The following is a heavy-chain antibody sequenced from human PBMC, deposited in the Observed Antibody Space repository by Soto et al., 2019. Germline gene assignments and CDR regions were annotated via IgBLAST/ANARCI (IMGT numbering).Heavy chain of an antibody. J-gene: IGHJ5*02. D-gene: IGHD6-13*01. CDR2: IDYSGST. CDR1: GGSISSSDYH. V-gene: IGHV4-39*01. Sequence: SETLSLTCTVSGGSISSSDYHWGWIRQPPGKGPEWIGSIDYSGSTYYNPSLKSRVTISVDTSKNQFSLKLTSVTAAATAVYYCARHGFYSRNWFDPWGQGTLVTVSS. CDR3: ARHGFYSRNWFDP.